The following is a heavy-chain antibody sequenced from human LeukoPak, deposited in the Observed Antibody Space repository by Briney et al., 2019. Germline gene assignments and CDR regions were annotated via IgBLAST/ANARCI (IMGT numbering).Heavy chain of an antibody. V-gene: IGHV3-64D*09. Sequence: PGGSLRLSCSASGFTFSSSAMHWVRQAPGKGLEYVSAIRSNGGNTYYADSVRGRFTISRDNSKNTLYLQMSSLRTEDTAVYYCARIGAGSSRDYWGQGTLVTVSS. J-gene: IGHJ4*02. CDR2: IRSNGGNT. D-gene: IGHD6-13*01. CDR1: GFTFSSSA. CDR3: ARIGAGSSRDY.